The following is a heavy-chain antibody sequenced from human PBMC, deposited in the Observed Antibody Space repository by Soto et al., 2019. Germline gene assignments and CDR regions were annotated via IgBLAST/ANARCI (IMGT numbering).Heavy chain of an antibody. J-gene: IGHJ3*02. CDR1: GFTFSSYA. CDR2: ISSSGGST. V-gene: IGHV3-23*01. Sequence: VQLLESGGGLVQPGGSLRLSCAASGFTFSSYAMNWVRQAPGKGLEWVSGISSSGGSTFYAGSVKGRFTISRDNSKNTLYLQMNSLRAEDTAVYYCAKSSGGSCYSHSDIWGQGTMVTVSS. CDR3: AKSSGGSCYSHSDI. D-gene: IGHD2-15*01.